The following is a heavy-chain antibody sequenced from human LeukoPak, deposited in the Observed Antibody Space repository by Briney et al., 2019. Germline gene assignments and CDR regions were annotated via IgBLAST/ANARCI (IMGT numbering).Heavy chain of an antibody. CDR2: IYHSGST. D-gene: IGHD5-18*01. CDR3: VRSPYSYGLPYFDY. Sequence: SQTLSLTCAVSGGSISSGGYSWSWIRQPPGKGLEWIGYIYHSGSTYYNPSLKSRVTISVDRSKNQFSLKLSSVTAADTAVYYCVRSPYSYGLPYFDYWGQGTLVTVSS. V-gene: IGHV4-30-2*01. J-gene: IGHJ4*02. CDR1: GGSISSGGYS.